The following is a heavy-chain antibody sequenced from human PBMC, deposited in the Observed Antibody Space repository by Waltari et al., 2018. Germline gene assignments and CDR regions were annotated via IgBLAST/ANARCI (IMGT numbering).Heavy chain of an antibody. D-gene: IGHD2-15*01. Sequence: QVQLVESGGGVVQPGRSLRLSCAASGFTFSSYGMHWVRQAPGKGLEWVAVISYDGSNKYYADSVKGRFTISRDNSKNTLYLQMNSLRAEDTAVYYCAKDGDVVVVVAATEYYFDYWGQGTLVTVSS. J-gene: IGHJ4*02. CDR1: GFTFSSYG. CDR2: ISYDGSNK. CDR3: AKDGDVVVVVAATEYYFDY. V-gene: IGHV3-30*18.